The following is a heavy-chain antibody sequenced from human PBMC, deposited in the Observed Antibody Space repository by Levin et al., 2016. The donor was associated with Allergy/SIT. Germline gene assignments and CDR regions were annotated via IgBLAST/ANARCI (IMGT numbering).Heavy chain of an antibody. D-gene: IGHD3-10*01. V-gene: IGHV1-46*03. CDR3: VREPRESYYFDY. J-gene: IGHJ4*02. CDR1: GYTFTNYY. Sequence: ASVKVSCKASGYTFTNYYIHWVRQAPGQGLEYMGIIRPSGGITTYAQKFQGSVTMTRDTSTSTVYMELNNLRSEDTAVYFCVREPRESYYFDYWGQGTLVTVSS. CDR2: IRPSGGIT.